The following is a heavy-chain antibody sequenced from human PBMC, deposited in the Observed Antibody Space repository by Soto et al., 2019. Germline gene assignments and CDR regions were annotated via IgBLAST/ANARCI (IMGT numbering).Heavy chain of an antibody. CDR3: AKDLVVALYYFDY. D-gene: IGHD6-6*01. CDR2: ISGSGGST. CDR1: GFTFSSYA. V-gene: IGHV3-23*01. J-gene: IGHJ4*02. Sequence: EVQLLESGGGLVQPGGSLRLSCAASGFTFSSYAMSWVRQAPGKGLEWVSTISGSGGSTYYADSVKGRFSISTDNSQNPLYLQMNSLRAEDTAVYYCAKDLVVALYYFDYCGQGTLVTVSS.